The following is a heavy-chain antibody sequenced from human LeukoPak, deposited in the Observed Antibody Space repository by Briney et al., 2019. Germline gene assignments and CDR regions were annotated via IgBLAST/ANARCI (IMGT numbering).Heavy chain of an antibody. CDR3: ARHEEQWLEDI. J-gene: IGHJ3*02. Sequence: GASLKISCKGSGSRFTSYWIGWVRPLPGKGLEWMGIIYPGDSDTRYSPSFQGQVTISADKSISTAYLQWSSLKASDTAMYYCARHEEQWLEDIWGQGTMVTVSS. CDR1: GSRFTSYW. V-gene: IGHV5-51*01. D-gene: IGHD6-19*01. CDR2: IYPGDSDT.